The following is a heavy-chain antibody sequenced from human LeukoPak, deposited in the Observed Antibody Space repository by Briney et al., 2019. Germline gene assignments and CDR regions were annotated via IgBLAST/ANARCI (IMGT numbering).Heavy chain of an antibody. V-gene: IGHV3-11*06. CDR1: GFTFSDYY. Sequence: GGSLRLSCAASGFTFSDYYMSWVRQAPGKGLEWGSYISSGSSYTHYADSVKGRFTISRDNAKNSLYLQMNSLRAEDTAVYYCARDLGRDGYFDYWGQGTLVTVSS. CDR3: ARDLGRDGYFDY. D-gene: IGHD5-24*01. CDR2: ISSGSSYT. J-gene: IGHJ4*02.